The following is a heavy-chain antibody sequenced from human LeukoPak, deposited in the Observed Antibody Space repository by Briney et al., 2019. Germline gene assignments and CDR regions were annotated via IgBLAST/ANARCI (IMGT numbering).Heavy chain of an antibody. CDR3: AIESSSIVVVRGFDY. CDR1: GYSISSGYY. D-gene: IGHD3-22*01. J-gene: IGHJ4*02. V-gene: IGHV4-38-2*02. Sequence: SETLSLTXAVSGYSISSGYYWGWVRQPPGKGLEWIGSIYHSGSTYYNPSLKSRVTISVDTSKNQFSLKLSSVTAADTAVYYCAIESSSIVVVRGFDYWGQGTLVTVSS. CDR2: IYHSGST.